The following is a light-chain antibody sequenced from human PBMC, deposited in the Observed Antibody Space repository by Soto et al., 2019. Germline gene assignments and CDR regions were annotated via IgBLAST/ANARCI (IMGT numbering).Light chain of an antibody. CDR1: QTVASN. V-gene: IGKV3-15*01. CDR3: QQYHNWPPKYT. Sequence: EIVMTQSPASLSVSPGDGATLSCRASQTVASNLAWYQQQPGQGPRLLIHGASTRAAGVPARFSGSGSGTDFTLTISSLQSEDFAVYYCQQYHNWPPKYTFGQGTKLQIK. CDR2: GAS. J-gene: IGKJ2*01.